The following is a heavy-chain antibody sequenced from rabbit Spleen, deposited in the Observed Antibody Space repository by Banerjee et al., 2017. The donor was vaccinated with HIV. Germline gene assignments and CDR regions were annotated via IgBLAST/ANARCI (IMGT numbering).Heavy chain of an antibody. V-gene: IGHV1S40*01. J-gene: IGHJ4*01. CDR1: GFDFTSAYY. CDR3: ARGEHFSVGFSAFAIYLDL. Sequence: QSLAESGGDLVKPGASLTLTCKASGFDFTSAYYMCWVCQAPGKGLELISCIDTSSTNTAYATWAKGRFTISKTSSTTVTLQMTSLTAADTATYFCARGEHFSVGFSAFAIYLDLWGPGTLVTVS. D-gene: IGHD6-1*01. CDR2: IDTSSTNT.